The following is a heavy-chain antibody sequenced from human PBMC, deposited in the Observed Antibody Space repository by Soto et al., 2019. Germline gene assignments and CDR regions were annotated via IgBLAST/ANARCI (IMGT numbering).Heavy chain of an antibody. Sequence: GGSLRLSCAASGFTFSNAWMNWVRQAPGKGLEWVGRIKSKADGGATDYAAPVKGRFTISRDDSKNTLYLQMNSLKSEDTAVYYCTTLTMIEVHDDSWGQGTLVTVSS. J-gene: IGHJ4*02. D-gene: IGHD3-22*01. CDR3: TTLTMIEVHDDS. CDR2: IKSKADGGAT. CDR1: GFTFSNAW. V-gene: IGHV3-15*01.